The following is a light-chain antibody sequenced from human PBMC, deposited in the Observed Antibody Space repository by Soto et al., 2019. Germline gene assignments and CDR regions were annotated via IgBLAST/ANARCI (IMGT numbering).Light chain of an antibody. CDR1: SSDVGSYNL. CDR2: EGS. Sequence: QSALTQPASVSGSPGQSITISCTGTSSDVGSYNLVSWYQQHPGKAPKLMIYEGSKRPSGVPDRFSGSKSGNTASLTVSGLQAEDEADYYCMSYVGSNIFVFGTGTKLTVL. V-gene: IGLV2-14*02. J-gene: IGLJ1*01. CDR3: MSYVGSNIFV.